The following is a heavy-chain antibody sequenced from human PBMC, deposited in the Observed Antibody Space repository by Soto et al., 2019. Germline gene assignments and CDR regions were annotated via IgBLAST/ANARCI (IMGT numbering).Heavy chain of an antibody. Sequence: SETLSLTCTVSGGSISSSSHYWGWIRQPPRKGLEWIGNIYDNRTTHYNPSLRSRVTISVDTSKNQFSLKLSSVTAADTAVYYCARYVWFGDQRFDYWGQGTLVTVSS. J-gene: IGHJ4*02. D-gene: IGHD3-10*01. V-gene: IGHV4-39*01. CDR2: IYDNRTT. CDR1: GGSISSSSHY. CDR3: ARYVWFGDQRFDY.